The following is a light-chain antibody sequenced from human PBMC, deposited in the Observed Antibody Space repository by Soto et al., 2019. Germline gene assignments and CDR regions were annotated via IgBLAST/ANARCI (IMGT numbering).Light chain of an antibody. CDR3: QQYGSSGT. Sequence: EIVLTQSPGTLSLSPGERATLSCRASQSVTSSYLAWFQQKPGLAPRLLIYGASTRVTGIPDRFSGSESGTDFTLTISRLEPEDFAVYYCQQYGSSGTFGQGTKVDIK. CDR2: GAS. V-gene: IGKV3-20*01. CDR1: QSVTSSY. J-gene: IGKJ1*01.